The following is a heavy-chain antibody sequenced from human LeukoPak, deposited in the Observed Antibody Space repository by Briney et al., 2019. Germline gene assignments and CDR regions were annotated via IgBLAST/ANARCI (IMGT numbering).Heavy chain of an antibody. D-gene: IGHD3-10*01. CDR3: ARDYGSGVYYYYMDV. V-gene: IGHV4-38-2*02. Sequence: SETLSLTCTVSGYSITSGYYWGWIRHPPGKGLPWLGSIYHSGSTYYNPSLKSRVTISVDTSKNQFSLKLSSVTAADTAVYYCARDYGSGVYYYYMDVWGKGTTVTVSS. J-gene: IGHJ6*03. CDR2: IYHSGST. CDR1: GYSITSGYY.